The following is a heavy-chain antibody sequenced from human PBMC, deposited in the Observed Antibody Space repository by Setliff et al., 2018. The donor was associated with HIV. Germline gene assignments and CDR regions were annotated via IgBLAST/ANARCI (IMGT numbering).Heavy chain of an antibody. J-gene: IGHJ3*01. CDR3: ARDYDTSGYPL. Sequence: PGEALKISWKGSGYSFTTYWITWVRQMPGKGLEWMAMIYPDDSDTRYSPSFQGQVTLSVDKSINTAYLQWSSLKASDTAMYYCARDYDTSGYPLWGQGTMVTVSS. D-gene: IGHD3-22*01. V-gene: IGHV5-51*01. CDR2: IYPDDSDT. CDR1: GYSFTTYW.